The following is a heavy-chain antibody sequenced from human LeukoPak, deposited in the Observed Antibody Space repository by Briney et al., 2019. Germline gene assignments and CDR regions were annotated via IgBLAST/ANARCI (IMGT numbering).Heavy chain of an antibody. J-gene: IGHJ4*02. CDR2: ISGSGGST. Sequence: PGWSLRLSCAASGFTFSSYAMSWVRQAPGKGLEWVSAISGSGGSTYYADSVKGRFTIFRDNSKNTLYLQMNSLRAEDTAVYYCATIRGVIITGFDYWGQGTLVTVSS. D-gene: IGHD3-10*01. CDR1: GFTFSSYA. V-gene: IGHV3-23*01. CDR3: ATIRGVIITGFDY.